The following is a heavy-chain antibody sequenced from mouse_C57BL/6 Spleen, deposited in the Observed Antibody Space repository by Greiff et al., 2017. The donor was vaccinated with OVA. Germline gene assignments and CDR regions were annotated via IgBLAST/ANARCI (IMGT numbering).Heavy chain of an antibody. V-gene: IGHV1-80*01. D-gene: IGHD2-12*01. Sequence: VQLVESGAELVKPGASVKISCKASGYAFSSYWMNWVKQRPGKGLEWIGQIYPGDGDTNYNGKFKGKATLTADKSSSTAYMQLSSLTSEDSAVYFCARSNDAWYFDVWGTGTTVTVSS. CDR2: IYPGDGDT. CDR1: GYAFSSYW. J-gene: IGHJ1*03. CDR3: ARSNDAWYFDV.